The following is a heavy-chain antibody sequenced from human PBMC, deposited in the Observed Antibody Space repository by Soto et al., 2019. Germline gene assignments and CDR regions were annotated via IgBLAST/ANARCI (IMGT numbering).Heavy chain of an antibody. CDR3: ARVSNVDTAMVMGTYYFDY. Sequence: SVKVSCKAPGGTFSSYAISWVRQAPGQGLEWMGGIIPIFGTANYAQKFQGRVTITADESTSTAYMELSSLRSEDTAVYYCARVSNVDTAMVMGTYYFDYWGQGTLVTVSS. CDR1: GGTFSSYA. J-gene: IGHJ4*02. CDR2: IIPIFGTA. D-gene: IGHD5-18*01. V-gene: IGHV1-69*13.